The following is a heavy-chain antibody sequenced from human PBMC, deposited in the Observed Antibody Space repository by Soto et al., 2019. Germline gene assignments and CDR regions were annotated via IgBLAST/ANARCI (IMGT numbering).Heavy chain of an antibody. CDR1: GGSISTSRSY. J-gene: IGHJ5*02. D-gene: IGHD2-21*01. Sequence: QLQLLESGPGLVKASETLSLTCSVSGGSISTSRSYWAWIHQPPGKGLEWLANIFYSGSTFYNLSLSSRFSVSVDTSMHEYSLKLSSVTAADTAVYYCARQPTTGDTDLWFAPWCQGTLVTVSS. CDR2: IFYSGST. CDR3: ARQPTTGDTDLWFAP. V-gene: IGHV4-39*01.